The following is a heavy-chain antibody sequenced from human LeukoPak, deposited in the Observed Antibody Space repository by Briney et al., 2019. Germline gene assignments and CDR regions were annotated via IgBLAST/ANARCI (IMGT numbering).Heavy chain of an antibody. V-gene: IGHV3-21*01. Sequence: PGGSLRLSCAASGFTFDDYAMHWVRQAPGKGLEWVSSISSSSSYIYYADSVKGRFTISRDNAKNSLYLQMNSLRAEDTAVYYCARVPQWGATKWGQGTLVTVSS. D-gene: IGHD1-26*01. CDR2: ISSSSSYI. CDR1: GFTFDDYA. CDR3: ARVPQWGATK. J-gene: IGHJ4*02.